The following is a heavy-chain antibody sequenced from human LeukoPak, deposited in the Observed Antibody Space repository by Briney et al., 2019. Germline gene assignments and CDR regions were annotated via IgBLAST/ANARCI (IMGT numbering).Heavy chain of an antibody. V-gene: IGHV1-69*04. D-gene: IGHD1-26*01. CDR3: ARLVGATYFDY. CDR1: GGTFSSYA. CDR2: IIPILGIA. J-gene: IGHJ4*02. Sequence: ASVKVSCKASGGTFSSYAISWVRQAPGQGLEWMGRIIPILGIANYAQKFQGRVTITADKSTSTAYMELSSLRSEDTAVYYCARLVGATYFDYWGQGTLVTVSS.